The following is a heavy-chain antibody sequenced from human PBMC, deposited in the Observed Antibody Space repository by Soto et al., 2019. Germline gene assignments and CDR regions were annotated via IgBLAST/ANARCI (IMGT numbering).Heavy chain of an antibody. Sequence: QVQLQESGPGLVKPSETLSLTCTVSGGSISSYYWSWIRQPPGKGLEWIGYIYYSGSTNYNPSLKSRVTISVDTSKNQFSLKLSSVTAADSAVYYCAILAVRYGMDVWGQGTTVTVSS. CDR3: AILAVRYGMDV. CDR1: GGSISSYY. V-gene: IGHV4-59*01. D-gene: IGHD4-17*01. CDR2: IYYSGST. J-gene: IGHJ6*02.